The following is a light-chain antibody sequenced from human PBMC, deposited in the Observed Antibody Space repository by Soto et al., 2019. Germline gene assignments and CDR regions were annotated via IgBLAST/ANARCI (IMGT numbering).Light chain of an antibody. CDR1: QSFSSH. Sequence: EIVMTQSPATLSVSPGERATLSCRASQSFSSHLAWYQQKPGQAPRLLIYGASTSATGIPARFSGSGSGTEFTLTISSLLSEDFAVYYCQQYNNWPQTFGQGTKVEIK. CDR2: GAS. V-gene: IGKV3D-15*01. CDR3: QQYNNWPQT. J-gene: IGKJ1*01.